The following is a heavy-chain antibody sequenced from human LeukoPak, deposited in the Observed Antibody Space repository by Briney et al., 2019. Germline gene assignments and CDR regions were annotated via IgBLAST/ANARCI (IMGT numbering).Heavy chain of an antibody. CDR2: ISSGGTA. CDR1: GFTVSSNF. CDR3: VRDGSSGWFGNY. D-gene: IGHD6-19*01. J-gene: IGHJ4*02. V-gene: IGHV3-66*01. Sequence: PGGSLRLSCAASGFTVSSNFMTWVRQSPAKGLEWVSVISSGGTAYYADSVKGRFTISIDNSKNMLFLQMNGLRAEDTAVYYCVRDGSSGWFGNYWGQGTLVTVSS.